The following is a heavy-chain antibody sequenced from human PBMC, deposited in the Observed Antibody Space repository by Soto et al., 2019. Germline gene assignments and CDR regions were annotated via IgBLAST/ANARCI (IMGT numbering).Heavy chain of an antibody. J-gene: IGHJ4*02. CDR1: GFTFSSYA. CDR3: EKDSQQQLVRDYLDD. D-gene: IGHD6-13*01. V-gene: IGHV3-23*01. Sequence: EVQLLESGGGLVQPGGSLRLSCAASGFTFSSYAMSWVRQAPGKGLEWVAAISGSGGSTYYADSVTGRFTISRDNSKNTLHLQMTSLRAQDTAVYYCEKDSQQQLVRDYLDDWGQGTLVTVAS. CDR2: ISGSGGST.